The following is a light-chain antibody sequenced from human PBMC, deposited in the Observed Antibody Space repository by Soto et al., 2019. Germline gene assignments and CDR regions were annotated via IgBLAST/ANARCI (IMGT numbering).Light chain of an antibody. Sequence: EVVQTLSPDTLSVSHRERATLSCRSSQSVSSNLAWYQQKPGQAPRLLIYGASTRATGIPARFSGSGSGTDFTLTISSLEPEDFAVYYCQQRSNWPPWTFGQGTKVDIK. CDR2: GAS. CDR1: QSVSSN. J-gene: IGKJ1*01. CDR3: QQRSNWPPWT. V-gene: IGKV3-11*01.